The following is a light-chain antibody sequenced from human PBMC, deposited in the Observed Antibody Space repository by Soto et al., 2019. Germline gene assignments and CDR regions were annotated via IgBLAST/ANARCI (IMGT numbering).Light chain of an antibody. V-gene: IGLV2-23*02. CDR3: CSYVGSSILM. Sequence: QSALTQPASVSGSPGQSITISCTGTRSDVGLYNLVSWYQQLPGKAPKLIIYEVNERPSGISDRFSGSKSGNTASLTNSGLQDEDEADYYCCSYVGSSILMFGGGTKLTVL. CDR1: RSDVGLYNL. CDR2: EVN. J-gene: IGLJ3*02.